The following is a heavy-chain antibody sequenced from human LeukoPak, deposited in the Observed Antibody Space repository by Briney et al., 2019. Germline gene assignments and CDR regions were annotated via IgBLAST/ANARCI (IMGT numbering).Heavy chain of an antibody. D-gene: IGHD6-25*01. V-gene: IGHV5-51*01. J-gene: IGHJ6*03. CDR2: IYPGDSDT. CDR1: GSSFTSYW. Sequence: GESLKISCKGSGSSFTSYWIGRVRQMPGKGLEGMGIIYPGDSDTRYSPSFQGQVTISADKSISTAYLQWSSLKASDTAMYYCARSSEPYYYYMDVWGKGTTVTVSS. CDR3: ARSSEPYYYYMDV.